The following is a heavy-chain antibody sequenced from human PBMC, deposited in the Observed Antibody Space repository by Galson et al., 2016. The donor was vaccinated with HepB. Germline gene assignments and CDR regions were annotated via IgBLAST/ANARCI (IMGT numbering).Heavy chain of an antibody. V-gene: IGHV3-23*01. CDR2: ISASGVT. CDR1: GFRFTKFA. CDR3: AKDAIGMVIGWLDP. Sequence: SLRLSCAASGFRFTKFAMTWVRQAPGRGLEWVSGISASGVTYYADSVRGRFTVSRDDSKNTVFLQTKSLRADDTALYYCAKDAIGMVIGWLDPWGQGTQVTVSS. J-gene: IGHJ5*02. D-gene: IGHD3-3*01.